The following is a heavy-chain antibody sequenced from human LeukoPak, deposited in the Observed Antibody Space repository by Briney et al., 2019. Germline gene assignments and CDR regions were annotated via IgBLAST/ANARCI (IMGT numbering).Heavy chain of an antibody. CDR2: IYYSGST. CDR3: ARELSNDAFDI. V-gene: IGHV4-59*01. CDR1: GGSISSYY. J-gene: IGHJ3*02. D-gene: IGHD3-3*02. Sequence: SETLSLTCTVSGGSISSYYWSWLRQPPGKGLEWIGYIYYSGSTNYNPSLKSRVTISVDTSKNQFSLKLSSVTAADTAVYYCARELSNDAFDIWGQGTMVTLSS.